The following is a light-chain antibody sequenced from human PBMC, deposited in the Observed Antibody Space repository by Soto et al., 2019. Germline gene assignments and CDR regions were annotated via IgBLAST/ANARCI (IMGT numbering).Light chain of an antibody. Sequence: IVMTQSPLSLPVTPVEPASISCRSSQSLLHSNGYNYLDWYLQKPGQSPQLLIYLGSNRASGVPDRFSGSGSGTDFTLKISRVEAEDVGVYYCMQALQTPWTFGQGTKVDIK. CDR1: QSLLHSNGYNY. V-gene: IGKV2-28*01. CDR2: LGS. CDR3: MQALQTPWT. J-gene: IGKJ1*01.